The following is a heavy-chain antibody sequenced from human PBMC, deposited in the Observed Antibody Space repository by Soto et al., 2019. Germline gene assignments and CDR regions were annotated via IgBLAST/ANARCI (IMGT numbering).Heavy chain of an antibody. J-gene: IGHJ5*02. CDR3: ARSGIVVVPAAPGFDP. CDR2: IYYSGST. D-gene: IGHD2-2*01. CDR1: GGSISSGGYY. V-gene: IGHV4-31*03. Sequence: QVQLQESGPGLVKPSQTLSLTCTVSGGSISSGGYYWSWIRQHPGKGLEWIGYIYYSGSTYYNPSLKSRVTIPVDTSKNQFSLKLSSVTAADTAVYYCARSGIVVVPAAPGFDPWGQGTLVTVSS.